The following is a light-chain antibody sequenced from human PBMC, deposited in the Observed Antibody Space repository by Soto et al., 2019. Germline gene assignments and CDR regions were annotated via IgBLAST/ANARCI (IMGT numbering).Light chain of an antibody. Sequence: EIVLTQSPGTLSLSPGERVTLSCRTSQSVSSSYLAWYQQKPGHAPRLLIYGASSRATGISDRFSGSRSATGFTLTISRLEPEDFAVYYCHQYGDSVHHSFGQGTKLEI. CDR2: GAS. CDR3: HQYGDSVHHS. J-gene: IGKJ2*01. CDR1: QSVSSSY. V-gene: IGKV3-20*01.